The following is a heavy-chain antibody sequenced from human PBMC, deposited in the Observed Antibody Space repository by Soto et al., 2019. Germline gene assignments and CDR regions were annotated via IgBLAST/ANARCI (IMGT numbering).Heavy chain of an antibody. CDR1: GGSIISADSY. V-gene: IGHV4-31*11. CDR2: TDYSGDT. CDR3: ARDFERSAIGP. Sequence: SETLSLTCAVSGGSIISADSYWFWIRKHPGKGLEWIGYTDYSGDTYYNPSLRSRVTSLADTSENKFSLTLKSVTAADTVVYFCARDFERSAIGPWGQGTTVTVSS. J-gene: IGHJ5*02. D-gene: IGHD3-9*01.